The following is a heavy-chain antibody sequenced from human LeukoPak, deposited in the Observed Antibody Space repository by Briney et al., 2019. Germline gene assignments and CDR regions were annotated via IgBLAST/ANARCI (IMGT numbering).Heavy chain of an antibody. D-gene: IGHD2-15*01. V-gene: IGHV4-59*01. CDR3: ARQDRLALDP. Sequence: SETLSLTCAVSGGSFTHYYWSWIRQPPGKGLQWIGYIYSSGTTKYNPSLKSRVTISVDTSKNQFSLKLSSVTPADTAVYYCARQDRLALDPWGQGTLVTVSS. J-gene: IGHJ5*02. CDR2: IYSSGTT. CDR1: GGSFTHYY.